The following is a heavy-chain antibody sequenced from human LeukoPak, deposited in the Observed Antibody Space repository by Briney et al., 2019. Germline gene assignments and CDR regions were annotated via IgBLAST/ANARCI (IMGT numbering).Heavy chain of an antibody. CDR1: GYSFTNYW. V-gene: IGHV5-51*01. D-gene: IGHD6-19*01. J-gene: IGHJ5*02. CDR2: IHPRDSET. Sequence: GESLKISCKGSGYSFTNYWIGWVRQMPGQGPEWIGIIHPRDSETVYTPSFRGQVTISAEKSTTTAYLQRSSLKASDSAIYYCTRGQVAGSHGGWFVPWGEGTLVSVSS. CDR3: TRGQVAGSHGGWFVP.